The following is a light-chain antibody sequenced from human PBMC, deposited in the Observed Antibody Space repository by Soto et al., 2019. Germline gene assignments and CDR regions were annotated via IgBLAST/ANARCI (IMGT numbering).Light chain of an antibody. CDR1: QSVSNNY. CDR2: GAS. CDR3: QQCGSSFLGVS. V-gene: IGKV3-20*01. Sequence: EIVLTQSPGTLSLSPGERATLSCRASQSVSNNYLAWYQQKPGQAPRLLIYGASNRATGIPDRFSGSGSGTDFTLTISSLEPEDFAVYYCQQCGSSFLGVSFGGGTKVDIK. J-gene: IGKJ4*01.